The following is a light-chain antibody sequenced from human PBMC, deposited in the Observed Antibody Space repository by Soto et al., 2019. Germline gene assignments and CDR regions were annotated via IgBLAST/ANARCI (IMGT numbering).Light chain of an antibody. V-gene: IGKV3-15*01. CDR3: QQYNNWPPGT. J-gene: IGKJ1*01. Sequence: EIVMTQSPATLSVSPGERATLSCRASQSVSSNLAWYQQKPGQPPRLLIYGASTRSTGIPARFSGSGSGTEFTLTISSLQSEDFAVYYCQQYNNWPPGTFGQGTKVEIK. CDR1: QSVSSN. CDR2: GAS.